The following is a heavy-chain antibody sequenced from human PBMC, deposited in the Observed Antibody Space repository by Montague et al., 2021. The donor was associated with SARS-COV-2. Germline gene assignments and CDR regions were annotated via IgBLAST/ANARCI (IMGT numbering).Heavy chain of an antibody. J-gene: IGHJ5*02. CDR2: IYHTGGT. D-gene: IGHD3-10*01. V-gene: IGHV4-4*02. CDR1: TGSISSNEW. CDR3: TRLGGLIGRPPSGYNWFDP. Sequence: SETLSLTCVVSTGSISSNEWWSWVRQDPGKGLEWIGEIYHTGGTNYNPSLMSRVTISLDKFENQLSLKMTAVTAADTAVYYCTRLGGLIGRPPSGYNWFDPWGQGTLVSVSS.